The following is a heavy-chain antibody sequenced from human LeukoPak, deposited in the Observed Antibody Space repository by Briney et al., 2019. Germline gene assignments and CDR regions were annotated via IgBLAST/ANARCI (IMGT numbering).Heavy chain of an antibody. CDR1: GGTFSSYA. CDR3: ARADYYGSGSYYNPIDY. D-gene: IGHD3-10*01. CDR2: IIPIFGTA. J-gene: IGHJ4*02. Sequence: SVKVSCKASGGTFSSYAISWVRQAPGQGLEWMGGIIPIFGTANYAQKFQGRVTITSDESTSTAYMELSSLRSEDTAVYYCARADYYGSGSYYNPIDYWGQGTLVTVSS. V-gene: IGHV1-69*01.